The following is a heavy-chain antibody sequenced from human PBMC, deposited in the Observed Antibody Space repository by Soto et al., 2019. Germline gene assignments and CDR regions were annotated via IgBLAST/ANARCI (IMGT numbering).Heavy chain of an antibody. D-gene: IGHD6-13*01. CDR1: GISISSTDYY. J-gene: IGHJ4*02. Sequence: QLQLQESGPRLVKPSETLSLTCTVSGISISSTDYYWGWIRQAPGKGLEWITSIYYTGATYYNPSLRSRVTTSGDTSKSLLSLKLSSVTAADGAVYYCATGPSSSTGSRPFDQLGQGTLVTVSS. CDR2: IYYTGAT. V-gene: IGHV4-39*01. CDR3: ATGPSSSTGSRPFDQ.